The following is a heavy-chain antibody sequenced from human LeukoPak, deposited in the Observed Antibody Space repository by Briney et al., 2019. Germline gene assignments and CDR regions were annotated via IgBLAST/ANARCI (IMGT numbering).Heavy chain of an antibody. CDR3: ARGGFGSYDTLYYFDY. CDR1: GGSISSGGYY. CDR2: IYHSGST. Sequence: PSETLSLTCTVSGGSISSGGYYWSWIRQPPGKGLEWIGYIYHSGSTYYNPSLKSRVTISVDTFKNQFSLKLSSVTAADTAVYYCARGGFGSYDTLYYFDYWGQGTLVTVSS. D-gene: IGHD3-22*01. J-gene: IGHJ4*02. V-gene: IGHV4-30-2*01.